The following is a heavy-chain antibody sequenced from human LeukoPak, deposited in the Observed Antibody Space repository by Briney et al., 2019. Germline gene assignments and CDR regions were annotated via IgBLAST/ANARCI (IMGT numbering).Heavy chain of an antibody. Sequence: GASVKVSCKTSGYTFTTYGITWVRQAPGQGLEYMGWISAYNDNTNYAQNLQDRVTMTTDTSTSTAYMELRSLRSDDTAVYYCARELKRPRGLIAYWGQGTLVTVSS. CDR1: GYTFTTYG. V-gene: IGHV1-18*01. CDR2: ISAYNDNT. D-gene: IGHD3-10*01. J-gene: IGHJ4*02. CDR3: ARELKRPRGLIAY.